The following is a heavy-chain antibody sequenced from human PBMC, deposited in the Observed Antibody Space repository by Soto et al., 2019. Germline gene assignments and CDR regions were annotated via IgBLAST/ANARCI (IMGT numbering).Heavy chain of an antibody. V-gene: IGHV5-51*01. CDR2: IYPGDSDT. CDR1: GYSFTSYW. J-gene: IGHJ4*02. Sequence: ESLTISCKGSGYSFTSYWIGLVRQMPGKGLEWMGIIYPGDSDTRYSPSFQGQVTISADKSISTAYLQWSSLKASDTATYYCARHPGYSYECDYWGQGTLVTVSS. D-gene: IGHD5-18*01. CDR3: ARHPGYSYECDY.